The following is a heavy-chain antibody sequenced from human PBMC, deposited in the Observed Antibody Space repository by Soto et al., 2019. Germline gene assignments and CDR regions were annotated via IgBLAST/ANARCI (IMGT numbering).Heavy chain of an antibody. D-gene: IGHD2-21*02. CDR1: GFTFSGYV. CDR3: ARSYCGDDCALDY. J-gene: IGHJ4*02. Sequence: QVHLVESGGGVVQPGRSLRLSCAASGFTFSGYVMHWVRQAPGKGLEWVVVISKDGSNKHYADSVKGRFTISRDNSKNTLYLQMNSLRAEDTAVYYCARSYCGDDCALDYWGQGTLVTV. V-gene: IGHV3-30-3*01. CDR2: ISKDGSNK.